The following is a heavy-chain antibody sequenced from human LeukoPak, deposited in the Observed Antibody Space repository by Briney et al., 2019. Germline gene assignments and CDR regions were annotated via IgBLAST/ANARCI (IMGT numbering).Heavy chain of an antibody. CDR3: ASEFRANYYDSSALDY. D-gene: IGHD3-22*01. CDR1: GFTFSSYW. V-gene: IGHV3-7*01. CDR2: IKQDGSEK. J-gene: IGHJ4*02. Sequence: PGGSLRLSCAASGFTFSSYWMSWVRQAPGKGLEWVANIKQDGSEKYYVDSVKGRFTISRDNAKNSLYLQMNSLRAEDTAVYYCASEFRANYYDSSALDYWGQGTLVTVSS.